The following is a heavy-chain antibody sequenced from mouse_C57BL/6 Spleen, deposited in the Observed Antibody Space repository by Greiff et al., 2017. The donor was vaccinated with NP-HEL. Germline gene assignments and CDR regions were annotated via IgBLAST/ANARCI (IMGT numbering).Heavy chain of an antibody. Sequence: EVQGVESGGGLVKPGGSLKLSCAASGFTFSDYGMHWVRQAPEKGLEWVAYISSGSSTIYYADTVKGRFTLSSDNAKNTLFLQMTSLRSEDTAMYYCARWDLDGGYYFDYWGQGTTLTVSS. J-gene: IGHJ2*01. V-gene: IGHV5-17*01. D-gene: IGHD4-1*01. CDR3: ARWDLDGGYYFDY. CDR1: GFTFSDYG. CDR2: ISSGSSTI.